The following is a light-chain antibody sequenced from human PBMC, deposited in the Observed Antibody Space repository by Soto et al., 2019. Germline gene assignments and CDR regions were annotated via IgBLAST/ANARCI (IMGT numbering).Light chain of an antibody. V-gene: IGKV3-20*01. Sequence: EIVLTQSPGTLSLSPGERATLSCRASQSVSSSYLAWYQQTPGQARRLLIYGASSSATRIPDSSSGSGSRTDFTRTSSILEAEDAAVYYCQQYGSSETFGQGTKLEIK. CDR3: QQYGSSET. CDR2: GAS. J-gene: IGKJ1*01. CDR1: QSVSSSY.